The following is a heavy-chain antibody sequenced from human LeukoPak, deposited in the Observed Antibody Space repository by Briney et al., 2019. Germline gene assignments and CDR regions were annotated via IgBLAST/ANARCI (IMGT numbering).Heavy chain of an antibody. CDR2: INPNSGGT. V-gene: IGHV1-2*02. Sequence: ASVKVSCKASGYTFTGYYMHWVRQAPGQGLEWMGWINPNSGGTSFAQKFQGGVTMTRDTSISTAYMELSRLRSDDTAVYYCARVGFCSGGLCPYYFDYWGQGTLVTVSS. J-gene: IGHJ4*02. D-gene: IGHD2-15*01. CDR3: ARVGFCSGGLCPYYFDY. CDR1: GYTFTGYY.